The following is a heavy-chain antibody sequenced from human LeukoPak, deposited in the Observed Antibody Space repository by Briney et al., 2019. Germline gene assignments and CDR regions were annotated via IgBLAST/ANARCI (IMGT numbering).Heavy chain of an antibody. D-gene: IGHD3-22*01. V-gene: IGHV4-30-2*01. J-gene: IGHJ3*02. CDR1: GGSISSGGYY. CDR3: AREKYYYDSSGRSYDAFDI. Sequence: SETLSLTCTVSGGSISSGGYYWSWIRQPPGKGLEWIGYIYHSGSTYYNPSLKSRVTISVDRSKNQFSLKLSSVTAADTAVYYCAREKYYYDSSGRSYDAFDIWGQGTMVTVSS. CDR2: IYHSGST.